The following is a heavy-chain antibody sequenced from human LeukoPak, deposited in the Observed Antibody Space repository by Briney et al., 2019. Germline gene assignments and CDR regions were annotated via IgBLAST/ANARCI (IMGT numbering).Heavy chain of an antibody. CDR3: ARHAGGITIIGVVTYHDY. CDR1: GGSLSSSSYY. CDR2: IYDSGST. J-gene: IGHJ4*02. Sequence: PSETLSLTCTVSGGSLSSSSYYWGWIRQPPGKGLEWIGSIYDSGSTYYNPSLKSRVTISVDTSKNQFSLKLSSVTAADTAVYYCARHAGGITIIGVVTYHDYWGQGTLVTVS. V-gene: IGHV4-39*01. D-gene: IGHD3-3*01.